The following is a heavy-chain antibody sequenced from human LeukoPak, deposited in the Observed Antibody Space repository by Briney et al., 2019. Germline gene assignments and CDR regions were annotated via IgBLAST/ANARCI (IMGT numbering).Heavy chain of an antibody. CDR1: GFTFSDHY. CDR3: ARVNTAYHFDY. Sequence: GGSLRLSCAASGFTFSDHYMDWVRQAPGMGLEWIGRTRNKANSYTTEYAASVKGRFTISRDDSKNSLYLQMNSLKTEDTAVYYCARVNTAYHFDYWGQGTLVTVSS. CDR2: TRNKANSYTT. V-gene: IGHV3-72*01. J-gene: IGHJ4*02. D-gene: IGHD2-2*01.